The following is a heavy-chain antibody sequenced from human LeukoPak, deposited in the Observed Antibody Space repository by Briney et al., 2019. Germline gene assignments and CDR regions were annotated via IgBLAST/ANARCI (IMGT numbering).Heavy chain of an antibody. CDR1: GGSFSGYY. D-gene: IGHD3-16*01. J-gene: IGHJ5*02. V-gene: IGHV4-34*01. Sequence: SETLSLTCAVYGGSFSGYYWSWIRQPPGKGLEWIGEINHSGSTNYNPSLKSRVTMSVDTSKNQFSLKLSSVTAADTAVYYCARDNLGGFDPWGQGTLVTVSS. CDR2: INHSGST. CDR3: ARDNLGGFDP.